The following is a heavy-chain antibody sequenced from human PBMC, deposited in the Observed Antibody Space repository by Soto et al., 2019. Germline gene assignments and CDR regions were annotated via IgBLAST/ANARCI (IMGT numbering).Heavy chain of an antibody. V-gene: IGHV3-74*01. CDR1: GFPFSHYW. D-gene: IGHD3-16*01. CDR3: TSDTFGLRDT. J-gene: IGHJ5*02. CDR2: INPAGTIT. Sequence: SLRLSCAASGFPFSHYWMHWVRQTPGKGLVWVSRINPAGTITNYADSVEGRFTISRDNADSALFLQMNSLSAEDTAIYYCTSDTFGLRDTWGQGTLVTVSS.